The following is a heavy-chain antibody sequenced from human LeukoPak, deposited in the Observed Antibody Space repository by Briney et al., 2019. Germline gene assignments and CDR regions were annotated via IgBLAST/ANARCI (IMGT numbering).Heavy chain of an antibody. CDR3: AKGGAAVAGYFDY. Sequence: GGSLRLSCAASGFTFSSYTMSWVRQAPGKGLEWLSGISGAGGSTFSADSVKGRFTISRDNAKNSLYLQMNSLRAEDTALYYCAKGGAAVAGYFDYWGQGTLVTVSS. CDR2: ISGAGGST. CDR1: GFTFSSYT. D-gene: IGHD6-19*01. V-gene: IGHV3-23*01. J-gene: IGHJ4*02.